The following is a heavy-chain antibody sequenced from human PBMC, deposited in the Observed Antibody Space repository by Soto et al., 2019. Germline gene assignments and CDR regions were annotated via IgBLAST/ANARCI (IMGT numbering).Heavy chain of an antibody. J-gene: IGHJ4*02. CDR1: GFTFSTYA. Sequence: GGSLRLSCAASGFTFSTYALTWVRQAPGKGLEWVSAISPNGRNTYYIDSVKGRFTISRDNSKNTLYLQMNSLRAEDTAVYYCAKDHTMVRGPPFDYWGQGTLVTVSS. CDR3: AKDHTMVRGPPFDY. D-gene: IGHD3-10*01. CDR2: ISPNGRNT. V-gene: IGHV3-23*01.